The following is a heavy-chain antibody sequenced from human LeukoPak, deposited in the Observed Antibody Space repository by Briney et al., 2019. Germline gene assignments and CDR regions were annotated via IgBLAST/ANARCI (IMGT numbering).Heavy chain of an antibody. CDR1: GGSISSYY. D-gene: IGHD3-10*01. CDR2: IYYSGST. J-gene: IGHJ4*02. Sequence: PSETLSLTCTVSGGSISSYYWSWIRQPPGKGLEWIGYIYYSGSTNYNPSLKSRVTISVDTSKNQFSLKLSSVTAADTAVYYCARGAITMVRGVTTLDHWGQGTLVTVSS. V-gene: IGHV4-59*01. CDR3: ARGAITMVRGVTTLDH.